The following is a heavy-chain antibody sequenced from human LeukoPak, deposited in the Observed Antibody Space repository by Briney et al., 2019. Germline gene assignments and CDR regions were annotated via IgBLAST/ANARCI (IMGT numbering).Heavy chain of an antibody. CDR1: GGTFISYA. CDR3: ARVEYSSGGSCSAFDY. CDR2: IIPIFGTA. V-gene: IGHV1-69*01. J-gene: IGHJ4*02. D-gene: IGHD2-15*01. Sequence: SVKVSCKASGGTFISYAISWVRQAPGQGLEWMGGIIPIFGTANYAQKFQGRVTITADESTSTAYMELSSLRSEDTAVYYCARVEYSSGGSCSAFDYWGQGTLVTVSS.